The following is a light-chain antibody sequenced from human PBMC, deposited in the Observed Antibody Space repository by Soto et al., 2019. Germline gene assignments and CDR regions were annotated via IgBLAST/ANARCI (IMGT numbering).Light chain of an antibody. CDR1: SDDVGAYNS. CDR3: CSSAPESTYV. J-gene: IGLJ1*01. CDR2: KGT. Sequence: QSALAQPASVSGSPGQSITISCTGTSDDVGAYNSVSWYQQLPHKAPQVILYKGTQRPSGVSSRFSGSTSGNAASLTLSGLQADDEADYFCCSSAPESTYVFGTGPKVTVL. V-gene: IGLV2-23*01.